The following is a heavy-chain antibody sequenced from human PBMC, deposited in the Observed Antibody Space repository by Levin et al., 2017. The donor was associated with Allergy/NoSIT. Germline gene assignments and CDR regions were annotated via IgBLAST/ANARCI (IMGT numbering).Heavy chain of an antibody. V-gene: IGHV4-59*01. CDR3: ARDRVTAADGTYYFYGMDV. Sequence: GSLSLTCTVSGDSISSYFWSWIRQPPGKGLEWIGYISYSGNSKYNPSLRSRVTISVDTSKNQFSLKLRSVTAADTAIYYCARDRVTAADGTYYFYGMDVWGQGTTVTVSS. CDR1: GDSISSYF. CDR2: ISYSGNS. D-gene: IGHD6-13*01. J-gene: IGHJ6*02.